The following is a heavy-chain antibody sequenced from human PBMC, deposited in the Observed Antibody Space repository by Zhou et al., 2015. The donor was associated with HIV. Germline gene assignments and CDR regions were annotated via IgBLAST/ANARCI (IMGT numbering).Heavy chain of an antibody. Sequence: DVQLVESGGASVQPGGSLRLSCAGSGFTFSVYWMHWVRQVPGKGPIWVSRIDQDGGSTIYADSVRGRFTISRDNAANTLYLQMNSLRDEDTAVYYCARDPLPYGGLDYWGQGTLVTVSS. CDR2: IDQDGGST. V-gene: IGHV3-74*01. CDR3: ARDPLPYGGLDY. J-gene: IGHJ4*02. CDR1: GFTFSVYW. D-gene: IGHD4-23*01.